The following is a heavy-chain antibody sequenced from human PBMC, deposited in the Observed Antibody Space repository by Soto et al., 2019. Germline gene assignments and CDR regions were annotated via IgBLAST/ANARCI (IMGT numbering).Heavy chain of an antibody. CDR2: IIPNVDAA. Sequence: QFQLVQSGAEVQKPGCSVKVSCKASGGTFNNYAISWVRQAPGQGLEWVGGIIPNVDAANYAQKFQGRVTIAADESAGTAYMELSRLRSEDTAVYYCARGGALSTSWYLGDGLDSWGQGTQVTVSS. J-gene: IGHJ4*02. CDR1: GGTFNNYA. V-gene: IGHV1-69*12. D-gene: IGHD6-13*01. CDR3: ARGGALSTSWYLGDGLDS.